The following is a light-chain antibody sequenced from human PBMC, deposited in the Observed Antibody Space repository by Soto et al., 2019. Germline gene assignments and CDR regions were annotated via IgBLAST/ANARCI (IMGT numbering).Light chain of an antibody. V-gene: IGKV3-20*01. CDR2: GAS. Sequence: EIVLTQSPGTLSLSPGERANLSCRASRSVRSNYLAWYRQTPGQARRLLIYGASNRATGIPDRFSGSGSGTDFTLIISRLEPEDFALYYCQQYGSSPWTFGQGTKVEIK. J-gene: IGKJ1*01. CDR3: QQYGSSPWT. CDR1: RSVRSNY.